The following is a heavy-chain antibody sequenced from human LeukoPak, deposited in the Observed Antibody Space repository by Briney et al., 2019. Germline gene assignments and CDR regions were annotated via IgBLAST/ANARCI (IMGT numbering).Heavy chain of an antibody. Sequence: ASVKVSCKASGYTFTSYAMNWVRQAPGQGLEWMGWINTNTGNPMYAQGFTGRFVFSLDTSVSTAYLQISSLKAEDTAVYYCASPFQSRTVDYYGMDVWGQGTTVTVSS. CDR1: GYTFTSYA. J-gene: IGHJ6*02. CDR3: ASPFQSRTVDYYGMDV. V-gene: IGHV7-4-1*02. D-gene: IGHD2-8*02. CDR2: INTNTGNP.